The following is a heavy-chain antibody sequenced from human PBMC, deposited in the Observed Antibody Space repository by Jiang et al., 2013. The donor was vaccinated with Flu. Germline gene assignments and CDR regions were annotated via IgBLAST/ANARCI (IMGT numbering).Heavy chain of an antibody. CDR2: ISAYNGVT. V-gene: IGHV1-18*01. D-gene: IGHD1-14*01. Sequence: CGAEVKKPGASVKVSCKASGFTFSSFGYSWVRQAPGQGLEWMGWISAYNGVTHFAQKFRGRLTMTTDTSTSTAYLELKSVESDDTASYFCARVGGARGGTITTWGQGTLVIVS. J-gene: IGHJ4*02. CDR1: GFTFSSFG. CDR3: ARVGGARGGTITT.